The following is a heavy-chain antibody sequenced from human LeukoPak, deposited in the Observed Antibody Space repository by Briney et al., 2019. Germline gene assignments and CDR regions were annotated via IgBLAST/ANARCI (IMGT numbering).Heavy chain of an antibody. CDR1: GFTFSNYG. J-gene: IGHJ4*02. D-gene: IGHD5-24*01. Sequence: GGSLRLSCAASGFTFSNYGMHRVRQAPGKGLEWVSAISGSGGSTYYADSVKGRFTISRDNSKNTLFLQMDSLRADDTAVYYCASSLLATMGPLFYWGLGALVTVSS. CDR3: ASSLLATMGPLFY. CDR2: ISGSGGST. V-gene: IGHV3-23*01.